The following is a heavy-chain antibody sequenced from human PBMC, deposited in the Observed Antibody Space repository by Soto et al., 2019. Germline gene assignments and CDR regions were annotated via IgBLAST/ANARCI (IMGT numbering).Heavy chain of an antibody. V-gene: IGHV1-69*06. CDR3: ARGVYGWGNYYTGPSAFDI. CDR1: GGTLSDHG. CDR2: TIPVFHTA. J-gene: IGHJ3*02. Sequence: QVQLEQSGAEVKKPGSSVKVSCKASGGTLSDHGVAWLRQAPGQGLEWMGGTIPVFHTAKYAQKFQGRVTVTADKFTNIAYMELSSLRSEDTAFYFCARGVYGWGNYYTGPSAFDIWGQGTMVIVSS. D-gene: IGHD3-10*01.